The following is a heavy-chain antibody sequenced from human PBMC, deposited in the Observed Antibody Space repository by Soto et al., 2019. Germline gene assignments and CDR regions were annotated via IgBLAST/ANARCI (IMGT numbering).Heavy chain of an antibody. CDR1: GVILSDRY. CDR2: SRNKANSYTR. J-gene: IGHJ6*03. D-gene: IGHD2-2*02. Sequence: GGSLRLSCAASGVILSDRYMDWVRQAPGKGLEWVGRSRNKANSYTREYAASVKGRFTISRDDSGNSLYLQMNSLETEDTAVYYCTARYCTSASCYTNYYYYMDVWGKGTTVTVSS. V-gene: IGHV3-72*01. CDR3: TARYCTSASCYTNYYYYMDV.